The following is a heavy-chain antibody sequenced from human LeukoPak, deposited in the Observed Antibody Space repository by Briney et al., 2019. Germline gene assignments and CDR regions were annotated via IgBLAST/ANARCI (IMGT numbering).Heavy chain of an antibody. CDR3: ARVRVTMVRGVIITDYFEY. V-gene: IGHV3-74*01. J-gene: IGHJ4*02. Sequence: GGSLRLSCAASGFTFSSYWMHWVRQAPGKGLVWVSRINSDGSSTSYADSVKGRFTISRDNAKNTLYLQMNSLRAEDTAVYYCARVRVTMVRGVIITDYFEYWGQGTLVIVSS. CDR1: GFTFSSYW. CDR2: INSDGSST. D-gene: IGHD3-10*01.